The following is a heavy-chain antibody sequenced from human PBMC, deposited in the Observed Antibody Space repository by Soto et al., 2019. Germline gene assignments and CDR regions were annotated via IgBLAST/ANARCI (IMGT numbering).Heavy chain of an antibody. D-gene: IGHD1-1*01. CDR2: IYATGTT. CDR3: VRDGTKTLRDWLVP. V-gene: IGHV4-4*07. Sequence: KASETLSLTCTVSGASISGFYWSWIRKSAGKGLEWIGRIYATGTTDYNPSLKSRVMMSVDTSKKQFSLKLRSVTAADTAVYYCVRDGTKTLRDWLVPGGQGISVTVSS. J-gene: IGHJ5*02. CDR1: GASISGFY.